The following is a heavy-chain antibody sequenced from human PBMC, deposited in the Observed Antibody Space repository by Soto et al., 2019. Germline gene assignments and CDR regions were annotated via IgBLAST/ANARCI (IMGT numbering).Heavy chain of an antibody. CDR2: INAGNGNT. V-gene: IGHV1-3*01. Sequence: ASVKVSCKASGYTFTSYAMHWVRQAPGQRLEWMGWINAGNGNTKYSQKFQGRVTITRDTSASTAYMELSSLRSEDTAVYYCARDGFAYSYALYGMDVWGQGTTVTV. J-gene: IGHJ6*02. CDR1: GYTFTSYA. D-gene: IGHD5-18*01. CDR3: ARDGFAYSYALYGMDV.